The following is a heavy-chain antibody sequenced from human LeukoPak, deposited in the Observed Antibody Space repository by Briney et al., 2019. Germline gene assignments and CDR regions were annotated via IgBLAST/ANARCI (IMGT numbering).Heavy chain of an antibody. CDR1: GFTFSSYW. CDR2: IKQDGTEK. Sequence: GGSLRLSCAASGFTFSSYWMSWVRQAPGEGLEWVANIKQDGTEKYYVDSVKGRFTISRDNAKNLLYLQMNSLRAEDTAVYYCARVDSAHYYFDYWGQGALVTVSS. J-gene: IGHJ4*02. V-gene: IGHV3-7*01. D-gene: IGHD5-18*01. CDR3: ARVDSAHYYFDY.